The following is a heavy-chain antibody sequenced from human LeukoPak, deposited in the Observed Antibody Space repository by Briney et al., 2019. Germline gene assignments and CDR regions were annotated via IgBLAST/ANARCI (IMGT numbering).Heavy chain of an antibody. V-gene: IGHV4-59*01. CDR3: ARGRVAYSAYYFDH. Sequence: SETLSLTCTVSGDSITNYFWSWIRQPPGKGLEWIGYIYYTGSTNYKPSLRSRVTISVDTSTNQFSLRLRSLTAADTAVYYCARGRVAYSAYYFDHWGQGTLVTVSS. CDR2: IYYTGST. CDR1: GDSITNYF. J-gene: IGHJ4*02. D-gene: IGHD2-15*01.